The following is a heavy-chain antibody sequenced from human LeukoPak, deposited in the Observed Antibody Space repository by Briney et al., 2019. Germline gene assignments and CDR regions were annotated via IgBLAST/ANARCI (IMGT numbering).Heavy chain of an antibody. V-gene: IGHV4-59*11. CDR3: ARVFAAASDDWFDP. CDR2: IYYSGST. J-gene: IGHJ5*02. Sequence: KSSETLSLTCTVSGGSISSHYWSWLREPPGKGLEWIGYIYYSGSTNYNPSLKSRVTISVDTSKNQFSLKLSSVTAADTAVYYCARVFAAASDDWFDPWGQGTLVTVSS. D-gene: IGHD6-13*01. CDR1: GGSISSHY.